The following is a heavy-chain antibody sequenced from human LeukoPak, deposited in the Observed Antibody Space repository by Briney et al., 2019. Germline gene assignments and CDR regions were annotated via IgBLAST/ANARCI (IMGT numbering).Heavy chain of an antibody. J-gene: IGHJ6*03. D-gene: IGHD3-10*01. Sequence: PSETLSLTCTVSGGSISSSHYYWGWIRQPPGKGLEWIGPIYYRGTTYYNPSPESRVTISEDTSKNQFSLKLKSVTAADTAVYYCARQISDYYYYYIDVWGKGITVTVSS. V-gene: IGHV4-39*01. CDR3: ARQISDYYYYYIDV. CDR2: IYYRGTT. CDR1: GGSISSSHYY.